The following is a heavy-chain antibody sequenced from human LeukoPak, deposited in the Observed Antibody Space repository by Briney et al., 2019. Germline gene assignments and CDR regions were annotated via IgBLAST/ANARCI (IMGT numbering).Heavy chain of an antibody. CDR2: IIPIFGTA. D-gene: IGHD3-10*01. CDR3: ARGGGYCSGVDY. Sequence: GASVKVSCKASGGTFSSYAISWVRQAPGQGLEWMGGIIPIFGTANYAQKFQGRVTITADKSTSTGYMELSSLRSEDAAVYYCARGGGYCSGVDYWGQGTLVTVSS. V-gene: IGHV1-69*06. CDR1: GGTFSSYA. J-gene: IGHJ4*02.